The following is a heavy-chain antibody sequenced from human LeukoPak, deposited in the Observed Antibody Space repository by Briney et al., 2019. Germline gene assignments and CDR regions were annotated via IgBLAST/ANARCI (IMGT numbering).Heavy chain of an antibody. D-gene: IGHD3-22*01. J-gene: IGHJ4*02. CDR2: INHSGST. CDR3: ARGYSGYYFYYFDY. CDR1: GGSFSGYY. Sequence: SKTLSLTCAVYGGSFSGYYWSWIRQPPGKGLEWIGEINHSGSTNYNPSLKSRVTISVDTSKNQFSLKLSSVTAADTAVYYCARGYSGYYFYYFDYWGQGTLVTVSS. V-gene: IGHV4-34*01.